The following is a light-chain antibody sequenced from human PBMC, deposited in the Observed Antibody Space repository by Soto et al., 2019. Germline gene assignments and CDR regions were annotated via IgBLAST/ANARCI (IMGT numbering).Light chain of an antibody. V-gene: IGKV3D-20*02. CDR1: QSVTSNY. CDR3: QQRSNWPPIT. Sequence: EIVLTQSPGTLSLSPGERATLSCGASQSVTSNYLAWYQQKPGQAPRLLIFGASIRVTGIPDRFIGSGSGTDFILTISRLEPEDFAVYYCQQRSNWPPITFGQGTRLEIK. CDR2: GAS. J-gene: IGKJ5*01.